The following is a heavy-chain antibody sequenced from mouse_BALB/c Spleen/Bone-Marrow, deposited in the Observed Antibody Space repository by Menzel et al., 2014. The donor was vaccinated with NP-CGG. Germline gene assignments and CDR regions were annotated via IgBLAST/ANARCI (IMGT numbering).Heavy chain of an antibody. J-gene: IGHJ4*01. Sequence: VKVVESGAELVRPGVSVKISCKGSGYTFTDYAMHWVKQSHAKNLEWIGVISTYYGDASYNQKFKGKATMTVDKSSSTAYMELARLTSEDSAIYYCARDAMDYWGQGTSVTVSS. CDR3: ARDAMDY. CDR2: ISTYYGDA. V-gene: IGHV1S137*01. CDR1: GYTFTDYA.